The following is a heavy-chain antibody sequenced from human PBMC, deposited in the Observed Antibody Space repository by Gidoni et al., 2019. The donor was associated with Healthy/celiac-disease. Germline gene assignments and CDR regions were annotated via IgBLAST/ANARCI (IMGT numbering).Heavy chain of an antibody. CDR2: IYYSGST. Sequence: QVQLQESGPGLVKPSQTLSPTCTVPGGSISIGDYYWSGIRQPPGKGLEWIGYIYYSGSTYYNPSIKSRVTISVDTSKNQFSLKLSSVTAADTAVYYCARELGNYYDSSGYYFDYWGQGTLVTVSS. D-gene: IGHD3-22*01. CDR1: GGSISIGDYY. J-gene: IGHJ4*02. CDR3: ARELGNYYDSSGYYFDY. V-gene: IGHV4-30-4*01.